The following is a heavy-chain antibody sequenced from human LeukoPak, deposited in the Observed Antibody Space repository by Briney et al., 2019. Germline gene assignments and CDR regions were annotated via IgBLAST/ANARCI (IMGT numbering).Heavy chain of an antibody. Sequence: PSETLPLTCIVSDGSISSSNYYWAWIRQPPGKGLEWIANIFYTGNTYYNPSLKSRVTILIDTSKNQFSLRLSSVTATDTAVYYCARLNKPGWFDPWGQGTLVTVSS. V-gene: IGHV4-39*01. CDR1: DGSISSSNYY. CDR2: IFYTGNT. J-gene: IGHJ5*02. CDR3: ARLNKPGWFDP. D-gene: IGHD1-14*01.